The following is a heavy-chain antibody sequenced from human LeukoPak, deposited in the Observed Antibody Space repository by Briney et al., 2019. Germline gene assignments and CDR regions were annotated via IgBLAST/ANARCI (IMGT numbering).Heavy chain of an antibody. Sequence: SETLSLTCTVSGGSISSSSYYWGWIRQPPGKGLEWIGYIYYSGSTYYNPSLKSRVTISVDTSKNQFSLKLSSVTAADTAVYYCARVNYGDYGVAFDIWGQGTMVTVSS. CDR1: GGSISSSSYY. CDR2: IYYSGST. D-gene: IGHD4-17*01. V-gene: IGHV4-30-4*08. CDR3: ARVNYGDYGVAFDI. J-gene: IGHJ3*02.